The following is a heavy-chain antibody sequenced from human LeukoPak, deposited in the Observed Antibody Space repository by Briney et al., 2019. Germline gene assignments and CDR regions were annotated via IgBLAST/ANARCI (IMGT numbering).Heavy chain of an antibody. Sequence: GGSLRLSCAASGFTFSSYWMHWVRQAPGKGPVWVSRINSDGSSTSYADSVKGRFTISRDNAKNTLYLQMNSLRAEDTAVYYCARGRIGAFDIWGQGTMVTVSS. CDR3: ARGRIGAFDI. V-gene: IGHV3-74*01. J-gene: IGHJ3*02. CDR1: GFTFSSYW. D-gene: IGHD2-15*01. CDR2: INSDGSST.